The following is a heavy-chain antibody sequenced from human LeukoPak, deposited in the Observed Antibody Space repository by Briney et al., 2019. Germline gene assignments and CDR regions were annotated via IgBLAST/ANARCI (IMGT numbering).Heavy chain of an antibody. CDR2: RSSSGSTI. V-gene: IGHV3-11*01. J-gene: IGHJ4*02. CDR1: GFTFSDYY. Sequence: GGSLRLSCAASGFTFSDYYMSWIRQAPGKGLEWVSYRSSSGSTIHYADSVKGRFTISRDNAKNSLYPQMDGLRAEDTAVYYCARDTYYYDSSPYTFDYWGQGTLVTVSS. D-gene: IGHD3-22*01. CDR3: ARDTYYYDSSPYTFDY.